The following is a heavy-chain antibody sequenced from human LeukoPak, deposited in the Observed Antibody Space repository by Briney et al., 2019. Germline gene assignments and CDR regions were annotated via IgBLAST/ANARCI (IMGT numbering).Heavy chain of an antibody. CDR1: VYTFTGYY. CDR2: INPNSGGT. Sequence: ASVKVSCKASVYTFTGYYMHWVRQAPGQGLEWMGRINPNSGGTNYAQKFQGRVTMTRDTSISTAYMELSRLRSDDTAVYYCARQIVVEVGWFDPWGQGTLVTVSS. J-gene: IGHJ5*02. CDR3: ARQIVVEVGWFDP. V-gene: IGHV1-2*06. D-gene: IGHD3-22*01.